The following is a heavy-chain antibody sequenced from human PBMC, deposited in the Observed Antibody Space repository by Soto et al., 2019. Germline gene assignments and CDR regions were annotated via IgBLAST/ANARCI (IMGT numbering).Heavy chain of an antibody. CDR2: ISGYNGNT. CDR3: ARGSGITAAGDVDY. Sequence: ASVKVSCKASGYTFTSYGISWVRQAPGQGLEWMGWISGYNGNTNYAQKFQGRVTMTTDTSTNTAYMEVRTLRSDDTAMYYCARGSGITAAGDVDYWRQGTLVTVS. J-gene: IGHJ4*02. CDR1: GYTFTSYG. D-gene: IGHD6-13*01. V-gene: IGHV1-18*01.